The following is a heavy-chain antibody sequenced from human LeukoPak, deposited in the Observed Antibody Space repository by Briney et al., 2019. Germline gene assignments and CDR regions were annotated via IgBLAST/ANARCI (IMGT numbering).Heavy chain of an antibody. CDR3: ANPGGGRYDSSGYPTGYGMDV. J-gene: IGHJ6*02. CDR1: GGTFSSYA. V-gene: IGHV1-69*04. D-gene: IGHD3-22*01. Sequence: ASVKVSCKASGGTFSSYAISWVRQAPGQGLEWMGRIIPILGIANYAQKFQGRVTITADKSTSTAYMELSSLRSEDTAVYYCANPGGGRYDSSGYPTGYGMDVWGQGTTVTVSS. CDR2: IIPILGIA.